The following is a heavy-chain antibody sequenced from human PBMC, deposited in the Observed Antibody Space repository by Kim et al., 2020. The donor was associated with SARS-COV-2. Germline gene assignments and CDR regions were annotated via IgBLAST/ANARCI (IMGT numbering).Heavy chain of an antibody. CDR2: MYYSGNT. CDR1: GGSISSYY. CDR3: ARTAYYFDSVSYYYAFDI. Sequence: SETLSLTCTVSGGSISSYYWSWIRQPPGKGLEWIGYMYYSGNTNYNPSLKSRVTISVDTSKNQFSLRLNSVTAADTAVYYCARTAYYFDSVSYYYAFDI. D-gene: IGHD3-22*01. V-gene: IGHV4-59*01. J-gene: IGHJ3*02.